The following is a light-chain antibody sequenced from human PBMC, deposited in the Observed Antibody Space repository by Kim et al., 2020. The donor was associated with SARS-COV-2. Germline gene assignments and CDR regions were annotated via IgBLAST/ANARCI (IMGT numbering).Light chain of an antibody. CDR3: VAWDDSLTGVV. V-gene: IGLV1-44*01. CDR2: NND. CDR1: RSNIGNNP. J-gene: IGLJ2*01. Sequence: GARVVIAVSGRRSNIGNNPENGYQQCPGTAPQLLIRNNDQRPSRVPDRFSGSKSGTSASLAISGLQSEDEADYYCVAWDDSLTGVVIGGGTQLTVL.